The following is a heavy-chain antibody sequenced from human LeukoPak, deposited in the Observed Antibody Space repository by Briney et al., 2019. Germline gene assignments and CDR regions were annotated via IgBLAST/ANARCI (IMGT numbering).Heavy chain of an antibody. D-gene: IGHD5-18*01. J-gene: IGHJ4*02. V-gene: IGHV3-33*01. CDR2: TWYDGSNK. CDR3: AGERGYSRDHYFDY. CDR1: GFTFSSYG. Sequence: GGSLRLSCAASGFTFSSYGMHWVRQAPGKGLEWVAVTWYDGSNKYYADSVKGRFTISRDNSKNTLYLQMNSLRAEDTAVYYCAGERGYSRDHYFDYWGQGTLVTVSS.